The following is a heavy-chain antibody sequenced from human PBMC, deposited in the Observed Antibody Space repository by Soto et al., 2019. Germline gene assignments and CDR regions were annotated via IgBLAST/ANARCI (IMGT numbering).Heavy chain of an antibody. CDR3: ASGNSQYYYYYGMDV. CDR1: GFTFDDYA. CDR2: ISWNSGSI. J-gene: IGHJ6*02. Sequence: GGSLRLSCAASGFTFDDYAMHWVRQAPGKGLEWVSGISWNSGSIGYADSVKGRFTISRDNAKNSLYLQMNSLRAEDTALYYCASGNSQYYYYYGMDVWGQGTTVTVSS. V-gene: IGHV3-9*01. D-gene: IGHD6-13*01.